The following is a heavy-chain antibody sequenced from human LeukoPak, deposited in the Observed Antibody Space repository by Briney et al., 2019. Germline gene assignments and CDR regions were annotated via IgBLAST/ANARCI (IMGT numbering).Heavy chain of an antibody. Sequence: GSLRLSCAASGFTFSSYWMSWVRQPPGKGLEWIGYIYYSGSTNYNPSLKSRVTISVDTSKNQFSMNLNSVTAADTAVYYCAKGAGPPWFDPWGQGTLVTVSS. V-gene: IGHV4-59*08. CDR1: GFTFSSYW. D-gene: IGHD6-19*01. CDR3: AKGAGPPWFDP. J-gene: IGHJ5*02. CDR2: IYYSGST.